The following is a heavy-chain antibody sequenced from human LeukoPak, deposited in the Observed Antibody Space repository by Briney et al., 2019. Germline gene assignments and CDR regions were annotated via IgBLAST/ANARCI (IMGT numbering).Heavy chain of an antibody. CDR2: ISAYNGNT. D-gene: IGHD3-16*02. V-gene: IGHV1-18*01. J-gene: IGHJ6*03. CDR3: AREYYDYVWGSYRDYYYYYMDV. CDR1: GYTFTSYG. Sequence: ASVKVSCKASGYTFTSYGISWVRQAPGQGLEWMGWISAYNGNTNYAQKLQGRVTMTTDTSTSTAYMELRSLRSDDTAVYYCAREYYDYVWGSYRDYYYYYMDVWGKGTTVTVSS.